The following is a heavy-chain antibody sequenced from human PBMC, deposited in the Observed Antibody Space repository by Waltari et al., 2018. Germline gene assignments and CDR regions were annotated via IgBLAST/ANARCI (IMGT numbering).Heavy chain of an antibody. V-gene: IGHV1-2*02. CDR3: ARDSIRYSGYQGPPLDAFDI. J-gene: IGHJ3*02. Sequence: QVQLVQSGAEVKKPGASVKVSCKASGYTFTGYYMHWVRQAPGQGLEWMGWINPNSGGTNYAQKFQGRVTMTRDTSISTAYMELSRLRSDDTAVYYCARDSIRYSGYQGPPLDAFDIWGQGTTVTVSS. CDR1: GYTFTGYY. D-gene: IGHD5-12*01. CDR2: INPNSGGT.